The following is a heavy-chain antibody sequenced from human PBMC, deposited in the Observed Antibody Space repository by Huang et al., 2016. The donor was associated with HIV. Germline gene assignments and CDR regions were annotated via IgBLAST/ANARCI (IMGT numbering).Heavy chain of an antibody. D-gene: IGHD3-10*01. Sequence: QVQLVQSGAEVRKPGASVKVSCKASGYTFTNYNINWVRQATGQGLEWMGWMNPTSGNTGYAQKFQGRVTMSRNVSISTAYMEVSSLRSEDTAVYYCARGAVSAFFYYPYSHMDVWGKGTTVTVSS. CDR1: GYTFTNYN. CDR3: ARGAVSAFFYYPYSHMDV. J-gene: IGHJ6*03. CDR2: MNPTSGNT. V-gene: IGHV1-8*02.